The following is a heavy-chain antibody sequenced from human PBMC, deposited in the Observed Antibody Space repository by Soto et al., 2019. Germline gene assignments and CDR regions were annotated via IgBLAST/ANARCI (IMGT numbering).Heavy chain of an antibody. Sequence: QVQLVQSGAEVKKPGSSVKVSCKASGGTFSSYTISWVRQAPGQGLEWMGRIIPILGIANYAQKFQGRVTITADKSTSTAYMELSSLRSVDTAVYYCARDRDYGSGISPGDWFDPWGQGTLVTVSS. CDR1: GGTFSSYT. V-gene: IGHV1-69*08. CDR3: ARDRDYGSGISPGDWFDP. CDR2: IIPILGIA. D-gene: IGHD3-10*01. J-gene: IGHJ5*02.